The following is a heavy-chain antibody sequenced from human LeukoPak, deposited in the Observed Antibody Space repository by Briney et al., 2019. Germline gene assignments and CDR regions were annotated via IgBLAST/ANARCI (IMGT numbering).Heavy chain of an antibody. V-gene: IGHV3-53*01. CDR2: IHNDGST. CDR1: GFVVSSNY. CDR3: ARVNKMDYYDSSGYYYFDY. J-gene: IGHJ4*02. D-gene: IGHD3-22*01. Sequence: GGSLRLSCAASGFVVSSNYMNWVRQAPGKGLEWVSFIHNDGSTFYADSVKGRFTISRDNSKNTLYLQMNSLRAEDTAVYYCARVNKMDYYDSSGYYYFDYWGQGTLVTVSS.